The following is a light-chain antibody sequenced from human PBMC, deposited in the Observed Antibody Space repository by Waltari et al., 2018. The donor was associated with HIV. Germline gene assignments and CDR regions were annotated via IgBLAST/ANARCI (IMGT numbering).Light chain of an antibody. CDR2: QDN. J-gene: IGLJ3*02. CDR3: QSWDSNTYWV. Sequence: YELTQPPSLSVSPGQTASITCSGDNLGDKYTCWYQQKPGQSPILVIYQDNKRPSGIPELFSGYKSGNTATLTISGAQVVDEADYYCQSWDSNTYWVFGGGTKLTVL. V-gene: IGLV3-1*01. CDR1: NLGDKY.